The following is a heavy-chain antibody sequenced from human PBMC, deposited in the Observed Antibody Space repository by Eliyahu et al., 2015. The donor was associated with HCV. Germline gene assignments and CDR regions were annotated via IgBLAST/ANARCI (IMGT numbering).Heavy chain of an antibody. D-gene: IGHD3-22*01. Sequence: EVQLVESGGGLVQPGGSLRLSCAASGFTFSSYWMHWVRQAPGKGLVWVSRINGDGSSTTYADSVKGRFTISRDNAKNTLYLQMNSLRAEDTAVYYCAGAAYYYDLVGYWGQGTLVTVSS. CDR3: AGAAYYYDLVGY. CDR2: INGDGSST. J-gene: IGHJ4*02. CDR1: GFTFSSYW. V-gene: IGHV3-74*01.